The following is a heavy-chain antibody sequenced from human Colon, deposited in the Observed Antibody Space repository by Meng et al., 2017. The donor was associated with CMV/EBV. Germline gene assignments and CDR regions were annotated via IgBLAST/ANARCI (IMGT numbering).Heavy chain of an antibody. D-gene: IGHD3-3*02. CDR1: GYTFTDYY. CDR2: INSISGDT. Sequence: QVQLVQSGAEVKKPGASVKVSCKTSGYTFTDYYIHWVRQAPGQGLEWMGWINSISGDTNYAQKFQGGVTMTRDTSITTAYMELNSLKSDDTAVYYCGRDRHLDPWGQGTLVTVSS. J-gene: IGHJ5*02. V-gene: IGHV1-2*02. CDR3: GRDRHLDP.